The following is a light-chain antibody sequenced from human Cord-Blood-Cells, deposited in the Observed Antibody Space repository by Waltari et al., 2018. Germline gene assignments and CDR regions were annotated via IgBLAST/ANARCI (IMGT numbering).Light chain of an antibody. V-gene: IGLV3-27*01. CDR1: VLAKKY. CDR2: KDS. Sequence: SYELTQPSSVSVSPGQTARITCSGDVLAKKYSRWFQQKPGQAPVLVIYKDSERPSGIHERFSGSSSGTTVTLTIGGAQVEDEADYYCYSAADNNLVFGTGTKVTVL. J-gene: IGLJ1*01. CDR3: YSAADNNLV.